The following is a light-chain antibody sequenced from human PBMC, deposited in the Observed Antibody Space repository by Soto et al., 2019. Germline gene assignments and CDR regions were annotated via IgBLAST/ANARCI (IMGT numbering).Light chain of an antibody. V-gene: IGKV1-16*02. J-gene: IGKJ4*01. CDR3: QQYHNYPVP. CDR1: QDISNH. CDR2: DAS. Sequence: DIQMTQSPSSLSASVGDRVTITCRASQDISNHLAWFQQKPGKAPKSLIYDASSLQSGVPSNFSGSASGTDFTLTISSLQPEDCATYYCQQYHNYPVPFGGGTKVEI.